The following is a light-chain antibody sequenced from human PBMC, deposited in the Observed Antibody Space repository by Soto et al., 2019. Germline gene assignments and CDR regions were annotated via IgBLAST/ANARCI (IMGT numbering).Light chain of an antibody. J-gene: IGKJ5*01. CDR3: QQRSNWPPIT. CDR2: DAS. CDR1: QSVNNN. Sequence: EIVMTQSPATLSVSPGERATFSCRAGQSVNNNLAWYQLKPGQAPRLLIYDASNRATGIPARFSGSGSGTDFTLTISSLEPEDFAVYYCQQRSNWPPITFGQGTRLEIK. V-gene: IGKV3-11*01.